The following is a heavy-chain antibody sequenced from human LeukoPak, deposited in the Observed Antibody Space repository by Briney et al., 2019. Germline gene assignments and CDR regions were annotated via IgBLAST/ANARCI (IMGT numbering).Heavy chain of an antibody. D-gene: IGHD4-17*01. CDR1: GYTFTGYY. CDR3: ARADYGDSRDEYNWFDP. J-gene: IGHJ5*02. V-gene: IGHV1-2*02. Sequence: GASVKVSCKASGYTFTGYYLHWVRQAPGQGLEWMGWIKPKSGGTKYAQKFQGRVTMTRDTSISTAYMELRRLRSDDTAVYYCARADYGDSRDEYNWFDPWGQETLVTVSS. CDR2: IKPKSGGT.